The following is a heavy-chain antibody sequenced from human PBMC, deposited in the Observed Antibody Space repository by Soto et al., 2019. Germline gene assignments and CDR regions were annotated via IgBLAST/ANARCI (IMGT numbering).Heavy chain of an antibody. CDR1: GFTFSSYG. V-gene: IGHV3-30*18. Sequence: QVQLVESGGGVVQPGRSLRLSCAASGFTFSSYGMHWVRQAPGKGLEWVAVISYDGSNKYYADSVKGRFTISRDNSKNTLYLQMNSLRAEDTAVYYCAKDRRGYSGSFDYWGQGTLVTVSS. J-gene: IGHJ4*02. CDR2: ISYDGSNK. D-gene: IGHD1-26*01. CDR3: AKDRRGYSGSFDY.